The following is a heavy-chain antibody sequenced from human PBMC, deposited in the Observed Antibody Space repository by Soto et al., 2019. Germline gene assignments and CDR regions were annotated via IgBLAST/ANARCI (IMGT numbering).Heavy chain of an antibody. CDR3: ARDRYTSGWYIDYFDF. V-gene: IGHV3-21*04. Sequence: GGSLRLSCAASGFTFRSFTMNWVRQAPGKGLEWVSTISSNSAYIYYTDALRGRSTISRDNAKNSLYLQMNSLRADDTAVYYCARDRYTSGWYIDYFDFWGQGTLVTVSS. CDR2: ISSNSAYI. D-gene: IGHD6-19*01. J-gene: IGHJ4*02. CDR1: GFTFRSFT.